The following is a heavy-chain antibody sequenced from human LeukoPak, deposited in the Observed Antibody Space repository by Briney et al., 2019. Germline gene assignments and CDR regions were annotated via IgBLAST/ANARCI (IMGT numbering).Heavy chain of an antibody. CDR2: ISYDGSNK. J-gene: IGHJ4*02. CDR3: ASLYYDSSGNTITQNGY. CDR1: GFTFSSYA. V-gene: IGHV3-30-3*01. Sequence: GGSLRLSCAASGFTFSSYAMHWVRQAPGKRLEWVAVISYDGSNKYYADSVKGRFTISRDNSKNTLYLQMNSLRAEDTAVYYCASLYYDSSGNTITQNGYWGQGTLVTVSS. D-gene: IGHD3-22*01.